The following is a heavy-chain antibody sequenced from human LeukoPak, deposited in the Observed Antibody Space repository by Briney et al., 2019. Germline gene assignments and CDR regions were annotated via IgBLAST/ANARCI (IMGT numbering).Heavy chain of an antibody. CDR1: GGSIRGYY. Sequence: ASETLSLTCNVSGGSIRGYYWSWIRQPPGKGLEWIGYIYSSGSTNYNPSLKSRVTMSVDTSKNQFSLKVSSVTAADTAVYYCARVFDSGSQAYFYYMDVWGKGTTVTIFS. D-gene: IGHD3-10*01. J-gene: IGHJ6*03. CDR3: ARVFDSGSQAYFYYMDV. V-gene: IGHV4-59*01. CDR2: IYSSGST.